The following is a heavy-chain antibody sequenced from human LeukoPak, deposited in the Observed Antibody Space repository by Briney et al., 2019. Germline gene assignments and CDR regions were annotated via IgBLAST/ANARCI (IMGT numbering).Heavy chain of an antibody. D-gene: IGHD6-13*01. CDR3: ARHLAGRMAWYFDY. Sequence: ASVKASCKASGYTFTSYYMHWVRQAPGQGLEWMGIINPSGGSTSYAQKFQGRVTMTRDTSTSTVYMELSRLRSDDTAVYYCARHLAGRMAWYFDYWGQGTLVTVSS. CDR2: INPSGGST. V-gene: IGHV1-46*01. J-gene: IGHJ4*02. CDR1: GYTFTSYY.